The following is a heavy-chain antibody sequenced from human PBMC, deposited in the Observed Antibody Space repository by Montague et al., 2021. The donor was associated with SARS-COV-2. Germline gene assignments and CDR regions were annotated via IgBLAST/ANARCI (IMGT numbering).Heavy chain of an antibody. CDR3: AKDREVATGGLYYFDY. CDR2: ISGSADIT. J-gene: IGHJ4*02. CDR1: GFTFRNYA. V-gene: IGHV3-23*01. D-gene: IGHD5-24*01. Sequence: SLRPSCAASGFTFRNYAMIWVRQAPGKGLEWVSGISGSADITYYADSVKGRFTISRDNSKNTLYLQMSSLRAGDTAVYYCAKDREVATGGLYYFDYWGQGTLVTVSS.